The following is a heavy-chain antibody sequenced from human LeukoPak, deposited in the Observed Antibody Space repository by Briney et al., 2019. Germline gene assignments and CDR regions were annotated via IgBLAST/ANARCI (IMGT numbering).Heavy chain of an antibody. Sequence: GGSLRLSCAASGFTFNGHWMTWVRQAPGKGLEWVANIREDATGKYYVDSVKGRFTISRDNAKNSLYLQMNDLRVEDTAMYYCARHIPRGNNYFDSWGQGTLVTVSS. CDR1: GFTFNGHW. CDR3: ARHIPRGNNYFDS. D-gene: IGHD3-16*01. J-gene: IGHJ4*02. CDR2: IREDATGK. V-gene: IGHV3-7*01.